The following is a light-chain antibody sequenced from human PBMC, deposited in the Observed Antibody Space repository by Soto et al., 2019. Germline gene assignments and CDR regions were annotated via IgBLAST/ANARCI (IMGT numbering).Light chain of an antibody. CDR2: KND. V-gene: IGLV1-47*01. CDR1: SSDIGSNY. Sequence: QLVLTQPPSASGTPGQRVTISCTGSSSDIGSNYVYWYQQLPEMAPKLLIYKNDQRPSGISERFSGSKSGTSASLAISGLRTEDEANYYCASWDDTLSGRVFGGGTQLTVL. CDR3: ASWDDTLSGRV. J-gene: IGLJ3*02.